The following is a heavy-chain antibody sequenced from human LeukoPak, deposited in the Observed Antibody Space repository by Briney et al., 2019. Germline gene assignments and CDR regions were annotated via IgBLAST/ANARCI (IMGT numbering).Heavy chain of an antibody. J-gene: IGHJ6*02. CDR2: IDNGGRT. CDR3: AKYSSSSSRYNGMDV. D-gene: IGHD6-6*01. Sequence: GGSLRLSCAASGFIFSSNYMSWVRQAPGKGLEWVSVIDNGGRTDYADPVKGRFTISRDNSKNTLYLQMNSLRAEDTAVYYCAKYSSSSSRYNGMDVWGQGTTVTVSS. V-gene: IGHV3-53*01. CDR1: GFIFSSNY.